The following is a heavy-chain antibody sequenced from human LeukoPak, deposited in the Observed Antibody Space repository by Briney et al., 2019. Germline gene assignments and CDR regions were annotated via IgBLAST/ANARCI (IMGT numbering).Heavy chain of an antibody. J-gene: IGHJ6*03. D-gene: IGHD3-10*02. Sequence: SETLSLTCALSGYSISSGYYWGWTRQPPGKGLEWIGSINHSGNTYYNPSLKSRVTISLDTSKNQFSLKLSSVTSADTAVYYCARVGASYVGNYYMDVWGKGTTVTVTS. CDR3: ARVGASYVGNYYMDV. V-gene: IGHV4-38-2*01. CDR1: GYSISSGYY. CDR2: INHSGNT.